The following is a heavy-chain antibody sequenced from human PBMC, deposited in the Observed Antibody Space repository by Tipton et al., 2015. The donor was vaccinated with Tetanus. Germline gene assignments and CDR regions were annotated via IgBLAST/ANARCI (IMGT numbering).Heavy chain of an antibody. Sequence: SLRLSCAASGFALGDYYMSWIRQAPGKGLEWVSSISSTSSYIYYGDSMKGRITVSRDNAKNSLFLQMNNLRAEDTAIYYCASGSTLDYWGQGTLVTVSS. J-gene: IGHJ4*02. CDR3: ASGSTLDY. D-gene: IGHD1-26*01. CDR2: ISSTSSYI. V-gene: IGHV3-11*06. CDR1: GFALGDYY.